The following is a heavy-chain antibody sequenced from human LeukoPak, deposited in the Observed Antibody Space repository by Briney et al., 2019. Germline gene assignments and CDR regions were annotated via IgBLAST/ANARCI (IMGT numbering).Heavy chain of an antibody. CDR3: ARGYCGSASCYGVFDY. V-gene: IGHV4-61*01. CDR1: GGSVSSGSYY. D-gene: IGHD2-2*01. CDR2: IYDSGST. Sequence: SETLSLTCTVSGGSVSSGSYYWSWIRQPPGKGLEWIGYIYDSGSTNYNPPLKSRVTISVDTSKNQFSLKLSSVTVADTAVYYCARGYCGSASCYGVFDYWGLGTLVTVSS. J-gene: IGHJ4*02.